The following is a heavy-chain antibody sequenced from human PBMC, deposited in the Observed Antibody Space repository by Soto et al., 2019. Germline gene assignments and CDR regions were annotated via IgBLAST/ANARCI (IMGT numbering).Heavy chain of an antibody. V-gene: IGHV4-59*01. CDR3: ARALAVAGPFDY. Sequence: QVQLQESGPGLVKPSETLSLTCTVSGGSISSYYWSWIRQPPGKGLEWIGYIYYSGSTNYNPSLKSRGTISVDTSKNQFSLKLSSVTAADTAVYYCARALAVAGPFDYWGQGTLVTVSS. CDR1: GGSISSYY. D-gene: IGHD6-19*01. CDR2: IYYSGST. J-gene: IGHJ4*02.